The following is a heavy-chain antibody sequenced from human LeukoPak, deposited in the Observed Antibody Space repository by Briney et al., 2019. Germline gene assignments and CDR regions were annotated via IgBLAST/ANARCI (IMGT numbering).Heavy chain of an antibody. CDR1: GGSISSYY. Sequence: SETLSLTCTVSGGSISSYYWSWIRQPPGKGLEWIGYIYYSGSTNYNPSLKSRVTISVDTSKNQFSLKLSSVTAADTAVYYCARRDFWSGYCFDYWGQGTLVTVSS. CDR2: IYYSGST. V-gene: IGHV4-59*08. J-gene: IGHJ4*02. CDR3: ARRDFWSGYCFDY. D-gene: IGHD3-3*01.